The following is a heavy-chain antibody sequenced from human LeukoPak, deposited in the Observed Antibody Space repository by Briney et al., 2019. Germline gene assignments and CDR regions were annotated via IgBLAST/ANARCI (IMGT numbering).Heavy chain of an antibody. CDR3: ARVLDNIFGGAAAGEFDP. Sequence: QAGGSLRLSCAASGFTFSSYAMSWVRQAPGKGLEWVSAISGSGGSTHYADSVKGRFTISRDNSKNTLYLQMNSLRAEDTAVYYCARVLDNIFGGAAAGEFDPWGQGTLVTVSS. J-gene: IGHJ5*02. V-gene: IGHV3-23*01. D-gene: IGHD6-13*01. CDR1: GFTFSSYA. CDR2: ISGSGGST.